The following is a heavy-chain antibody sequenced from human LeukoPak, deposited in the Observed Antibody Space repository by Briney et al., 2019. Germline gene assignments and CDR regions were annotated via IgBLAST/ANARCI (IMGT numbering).Heavy chain of an antibody. CDR2: INHSGST. CDR1: GGSFSGYY. D-gene: IGHD4-17*01. Sequence: ASETLSLTCAVYGGSFSGYYWSWIRQPPGKGLEWIGEINHSGSTNYNPSLKSRVTISVDTSKNQFSLKLSSVTAADTAVYYCARGLTTVTENWFDPWGQGTLVTVSS. J-gene: IGHJ5*02. CDR3: ARGLTTVTENWFDP. V-gene: IGHV4-34*01.